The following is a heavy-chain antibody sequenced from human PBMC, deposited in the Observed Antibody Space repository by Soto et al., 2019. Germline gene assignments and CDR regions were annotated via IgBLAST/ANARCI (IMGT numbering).Heavy chain of an antibody. CDR1: ECNFSSYA. CDR2: ISGSGGST. V-gene: IGHV3-23*01. Sequence: GRSMRLSRGADECNFSSYARSWVRPEPGKGLEWVSAISGSGGSTYYADSVKGRFTISRDNSKNTLYLQMNSLRAEDTAVYYCAKVRKEQWPNYFDYWGQGTLVTVSS. J-gene: IGHJ4*02. D-gene: IGHD6-19*01. CDR3: AKVRKEQWPNYFDY.